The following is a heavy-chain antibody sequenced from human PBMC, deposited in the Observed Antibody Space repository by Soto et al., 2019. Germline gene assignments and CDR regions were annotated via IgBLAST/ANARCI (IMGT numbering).Heavy chain of an antibody. Sequence: ASVKVSCKASGYTFTSYGISWVRQAPGQGLEWMGWISAYNGNTNYAQRLQGRVTMTTDTSTSTAYMELRSLRSDDTAVYYCAVYDSSGPPLDYWGQGTLVTVSS. D-gene: IGHD3-22*01. CDR3: AVYDSSGPPLDY. CDR2: ISAYNGNT. CDR1: GYTFTSYG. V-gene: IGHV1-18*01. J-gene: IGHJ4*02.